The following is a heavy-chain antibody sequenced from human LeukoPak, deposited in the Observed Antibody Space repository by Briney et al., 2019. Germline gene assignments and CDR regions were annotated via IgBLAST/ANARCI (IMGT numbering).Heavy chain of an antibody. CDR2: ISSSSSYI. J-gene: IGHJ4*02. Sequence: GGSLRLSCAASGFTFSSYSMKWVRQAPGKGLEWVSSISSSSSYIYYADSVKGRFSISRDNAKNSLYLQMNSLRAEDTAVYYCARDGSSGWYYYFDYWGQGTLVTVSS. V-gene: IGHV3-21*01. CDR1: GFTFSSYS. D-gene: IGHD6-19*01. CDR3: ARDGSSGWYYYFDY.